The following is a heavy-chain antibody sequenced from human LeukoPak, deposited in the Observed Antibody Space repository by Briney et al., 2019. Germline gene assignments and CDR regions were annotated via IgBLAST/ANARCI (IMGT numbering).Heavy chain of an antibody. Sequence: ASVKVSCKASGYTFTSYYMHWVRQAPGQGLEWMGIINPSGGSTSYAQKFQGRVTMTRDTSTSTVYMELSSLRSEDTAVYYCVREGPQNAFDIWGQGTMVTVSS. CDR3: VREGPQNAFDI. J-gene: IGHJ3*02. CDR1: GYTFTSYY. V-gene: IGHV1-46*01. CDR2: INPSGGST.